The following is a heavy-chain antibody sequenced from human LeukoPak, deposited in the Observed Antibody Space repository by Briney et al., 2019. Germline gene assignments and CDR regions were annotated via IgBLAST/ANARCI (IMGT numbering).Heavy chain of an antibody. V-gene: IGHV1-8*01. D-gene: IGHD5-18*01. Sequence: ASVKVSCKASGYTFTSYDINWVRQATGQGLEWMGWMNPNSGNTGYAQKFQGRVTMTRNTSISTAYMELSSLRSEDTAVYYCAINVQQAYYYYYMDVWGKGTTVTVSS. CDR1: GYTFTSYD. CDR3: AINVQQAYYYYYMDV. CDR2: MNPNSGNT. J-gene: IGHJ6*03.